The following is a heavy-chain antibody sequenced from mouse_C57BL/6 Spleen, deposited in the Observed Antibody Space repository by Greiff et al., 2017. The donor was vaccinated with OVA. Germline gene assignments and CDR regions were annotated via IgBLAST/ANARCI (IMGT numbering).Heavy chain of an antibody. CDR2: ISYDGSN. V-gene: IGHV3-6*01. J-gene: IGHJ2*01. D-gene: IGHD3-1*01. CDR3: AREGYLDY. CDR1: GYSITSGYY. Sequence: EVHLVESGPGLVKPSQSLSLTCSVTGYSITSGYYWNWIRQFPGNKLEWMGYISYDGSNNYNPSLKNRISITRDTSKNQFFLKLNSVTTEDTATYYCAREGYLDYWGQGTTLTVSS.